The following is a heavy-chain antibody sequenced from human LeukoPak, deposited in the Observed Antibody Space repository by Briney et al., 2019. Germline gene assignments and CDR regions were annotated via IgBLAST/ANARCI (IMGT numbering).Heavy chain of an antibody. Sequence: SETLSLTCAVYGGSFSGYYWSWIRQPPGKGLEWIRSIYYSVSTYDNPSLKSRVTISVDTSKNQFSLKLSSVTAADTAVYYCARVPTVTFFDHWGQGTLVTVSS. CDR2: IYYSVST. J-gene: IGHJ4*02. CDR1: GGSFSGYY. V-gene: IGHV4-34*01. CDR3: ARVPTVTFFDH. D-gene: IGHD4-17*01.